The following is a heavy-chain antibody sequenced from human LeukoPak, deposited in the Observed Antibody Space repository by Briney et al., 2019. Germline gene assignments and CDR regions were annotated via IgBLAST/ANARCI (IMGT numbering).Heavy chain of an antibody. CDR1: GFTFSSYW. D-gene: IGHD2-15*01. Sequence: PGGSLRLSCAASGFTFSSYWMHWVRQAPGKGLVWVSVISGGGGGAYYADSLKGRFTISRDNAKNTLYLQLTSLRAEDTAVYYCARARYCSGGSCYSDSWGQGTLVTVSS. CDR2: ISGGGGGA. V-gene: IGHV3-74*01. CDR3: ARARYCSGGSCYSDS. J-gene: IGHJ4*02.